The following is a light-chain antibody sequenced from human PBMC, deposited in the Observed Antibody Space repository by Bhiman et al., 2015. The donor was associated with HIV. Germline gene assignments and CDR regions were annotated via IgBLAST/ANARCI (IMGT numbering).Light chain of an antibody. CDR2: DVS. J-gene: IGLJ1*01. Sequence: QSALTQPASVSGSPGQSITISCTGTSSDVGGYNYVSWYQQHPGKAPKLMIYDVSSRPSGVSNRFSGSKSANTASLTISGLQAEDEADYYCCSYAGTYVFGTGTRVTVL. V-gene: IGLV2-14*03. CDR3: CSYAGTYV. CDR1: SSDVGGYNY.